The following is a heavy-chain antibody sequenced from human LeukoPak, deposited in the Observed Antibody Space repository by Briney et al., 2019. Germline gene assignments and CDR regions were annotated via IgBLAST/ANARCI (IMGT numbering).Heavy chain of an antibody. Sequence: GGTLRLSCAASGFTFSSYGTTWVRQAPGKGLEWVSAISGSGGSIYYADSVKGRFTISRDNSKNTLYLQMNSLRAEDTAVYYCAKDHLPGIVVADRDYWGQGTLVTVSS. J-gene: IGHJ4*02. D-gene: IGHD6-19*01. CDR1: GFTFSSYG. V-gene: IGHV3-23*01. CDR3: AKDHLPGIVVADRDY. CDR2: ISGSGGSI.